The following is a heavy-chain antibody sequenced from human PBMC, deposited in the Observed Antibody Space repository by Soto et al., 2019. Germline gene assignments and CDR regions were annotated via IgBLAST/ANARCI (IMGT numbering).Heavy chain of an antibody. J-gene: IGHJ4*01. CDR1: GFTFYTYW. V-gene: IGHV3-7*01. CDR3: ITDHGGW. CDR2: IKSDGSEK. Sequence: EVQLVESGGGLVQPGGSLRLSCGASGFTFYTYWMNWVRQAPGMGLEWVANIKSDGSEKYYVDSVKGRFTISRDNTKNSIYLQMNSLRVEDTAMYHCITDHGGWWGPGTLVPVSS. D-gene: IGHD6-19*01.